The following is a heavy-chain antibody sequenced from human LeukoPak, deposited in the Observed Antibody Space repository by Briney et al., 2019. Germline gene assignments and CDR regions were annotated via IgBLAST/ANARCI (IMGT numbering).Heavy chain of an antibody. Sequence: ASVKVSCKASGYTFTGYYMHWVRQAPGQGLEWMGWINPNSGGTNYAQKFRGRVTMTRDTSISTAYMELSRLRSDDTAVYYCARGSRLGGVVPAANFDYWGQGTLVTVSS. CDR1: GYTFTGYY. V-gene: IGHV1-2*02. D-gene: IGHD2-2*01. CDR3: ARGSRLGGVVPAANFDY. J-gene: IGHJ4*02. CDR2: INPNSGGT.